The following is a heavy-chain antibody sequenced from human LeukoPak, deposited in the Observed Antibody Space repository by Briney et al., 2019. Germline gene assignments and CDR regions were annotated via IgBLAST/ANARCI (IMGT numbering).Heavy chain of an antibody. V-gene: IGHV3-30*18. CDR1: GFTFSSYG. D-gene: IGHD3-10*01. CDR2: ISYDGSNK. Sequence: GGSLRLSCAASGFTFSSYGMHWVRQAPGKGLEWVAVISYDGSNKYYADSVKGRFTISRDNSKNTLYLQMNSLRAEDTAVYYCAKESGSGSYYYEFFDYWGQGTLVTVSS. J-gene: IGHJ4*02. CDR3: AKESGSGSYYYEFFDY.